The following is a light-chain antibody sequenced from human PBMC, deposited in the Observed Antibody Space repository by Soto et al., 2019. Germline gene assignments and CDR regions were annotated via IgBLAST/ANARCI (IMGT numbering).Light chain of an antibody. CDR1: RGIGNA. V-gene: IGKV1-27*01. CDR2: SAS. J-gene: IGKJ5*01. CDR3: QQLNAYPLT. Sequence: DIQMTQSPSSLSASVGDRVTITCRPSRGIGNALAWYQQKPGTVPKLLIHSASTLQSGVPSRFSGSGSGTEFTLTINSLQPEDFATYYCQQLNAYPLTFGQGTRLEIK.